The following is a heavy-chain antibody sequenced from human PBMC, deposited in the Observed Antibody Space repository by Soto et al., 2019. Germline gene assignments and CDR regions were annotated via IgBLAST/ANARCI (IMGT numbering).Heavy chain of an antibody. CDR3: ARGGSIAAAGSPTPDY. V-gene: IGHV1-46*01. J-gene: IGHJ4*02. Sequence: ASVKVSCKASGYTFTSYYMHWVRQAPGQGLEWMGIINPSGGSTSYAQKFQGRVTMTRDTSTSTVYMELSSLRSEDTAVYYCARGGSIAAAGSPTPDYWGQGTLVTVSS. CDR2: INPSGGST. CDR1: GYTFTSYY. D-gene: IGHD6-13*01.